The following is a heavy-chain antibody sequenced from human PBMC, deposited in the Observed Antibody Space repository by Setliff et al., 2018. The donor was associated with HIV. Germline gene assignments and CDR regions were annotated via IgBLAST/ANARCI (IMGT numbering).Heavy chain of an antibody. D-gene: IGHD3-10*01. Sequence: ETLSLTCDFSGSSITTTYFWAWIRLPPGKGLEWVGSHYHDGTSFYNPSLKSRVTVSLDTSKNQFSLKLQSVTAADTAVYFCARRAGNWGLNWFDPWGQGTQVTVSS. CDR1: GSSITTTYF. CDR2: HYHDGTS. V-gene: IGHV4-38-2*01. J-gene: IGHJ5*02. CDR3: ARRAGNWGLNWFDP.